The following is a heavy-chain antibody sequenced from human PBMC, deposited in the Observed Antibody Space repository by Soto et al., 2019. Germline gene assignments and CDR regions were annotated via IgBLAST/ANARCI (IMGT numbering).Heavy chain of an antibody. D-gene: IGHD3-10*01. J-gene: IGHJ4*02. CDR2: IYYDGRTYSDGSG. CDR1: GGSISNSGYY. CDR3: ARPCYGEWYLDS. Sequence: SETLSLTCTVSGGSISNSGYYWVWIRQPPGKGLEWVGSIYYDGRTYSDGSGYYSPSLKSRVAISVDTSKNQFSLRLSSVTAADTAVYYCARPCYGEWYLDSWAQGTLVPVSS. V-gene: IGHV4-39*01.